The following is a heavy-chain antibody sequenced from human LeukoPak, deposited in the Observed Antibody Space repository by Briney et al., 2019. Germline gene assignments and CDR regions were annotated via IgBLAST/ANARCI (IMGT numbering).Heavy chain of an antibody. V-gene: IGHV3-74*01. J-gene: IGHJ4*02. CDR1: GFTFSSYW. CDR3: ARVPYYYDSSGYFGY. CDR2: INTDGSST. Sequence: PGGSLRLSCAASGFTFSSYWMHWVRQAPGKGLVWVSRINTDGSSTSYADSVKGRFTISRDNAKNTLYLQMNSLRAEDTAVYYCARVPYYYDSSGYFGYWGQATLVTVSS. D-gene: IGHD3-22*01.